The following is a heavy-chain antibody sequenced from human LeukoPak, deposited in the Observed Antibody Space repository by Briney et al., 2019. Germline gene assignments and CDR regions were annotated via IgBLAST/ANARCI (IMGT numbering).Heavy chain of an antibody. J-gene: IGHJ6*02. Sequence: GGSLRLSCAASGFIFSNYGMNWVRQAPGKGLEWVAAISASGSATSYADSVRGRFTISRDNSKSTTYLQMNSLRAEDTAVFYCAKSTIFGVAPSRYGVDVWGQGTTVTVSS. CDR1: GFIFSNYG. D-gene: IGHD3-3*01. CDR3: AKSTIFGVAPSRYGVDV. V-gene: IGHV3-23*01. CDR2: ISASGSAT.